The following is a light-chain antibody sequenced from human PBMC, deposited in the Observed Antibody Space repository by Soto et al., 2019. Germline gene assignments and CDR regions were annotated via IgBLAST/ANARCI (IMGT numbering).Light chain of an antibody. V-gene: IGLV2-14*01. CDR1: SSDVGGYNY. CDR3: SSYTSSTTVV. J-gene: IGLJ2*01. CDR2: DVT. Sequence: QSVLTQPASVSGSPGQSITISRTGTSSDVGGYNYVSWYQQHPGNAPKLMIYDVTNRPSGVSKRFSGSKSGNTASLTISGVQAGDEADYYCSSYTSSTTVVFGGGTKLTVL.